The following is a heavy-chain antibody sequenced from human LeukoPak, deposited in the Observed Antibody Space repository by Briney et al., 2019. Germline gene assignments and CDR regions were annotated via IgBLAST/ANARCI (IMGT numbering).Heavy chain of an antibody. D-gene: IGHD6-13*01. CDR3: ARYYNSSFDNWFDP. Sequence: GGSLRLSCAASGFTFSSYAMHWVRQAPGKGLEWVAVISYDGSNKYYADSVKGRFTISRDNSKNTLYLQMNSLRAEATAVYYCARYYNSSFDNWFDPWGQGTLFTVSS. J-gene: IGHJ5*02. V-gene: IGHV3-30-3*01. CDR2: ISYDGSNK. CDR1: GFTFSSYA.